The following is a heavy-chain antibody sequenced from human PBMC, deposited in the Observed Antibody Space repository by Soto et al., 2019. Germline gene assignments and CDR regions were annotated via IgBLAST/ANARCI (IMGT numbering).Heavy chain of an antibody. CDR3: AKGQAIFGVVTLNWFDP. J-gene: IGHJ5*02. D-gene: IGHD3-3*01. Sequence: EVQLLESGGGLVQPGGSLRLSCAASGFTFSSYAMSWFRQAPGKGQEWFSAIGGSGGSTYYADSVKGRFTISRDTSKNTLYLQMNRLRAEDTAVYYCAKGQAIFGVVTLNWFDPWGQGTLVTVSS. V-gene: IGHV3-23*01. CDR1: GFTFSSYA. CDR2: IGGSGGST.